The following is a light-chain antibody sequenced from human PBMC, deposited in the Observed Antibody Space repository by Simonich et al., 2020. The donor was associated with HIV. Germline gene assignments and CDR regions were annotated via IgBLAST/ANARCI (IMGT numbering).Light chain of an antibody. CDR3: QSADSSGTWV. Sequence: SYVLTQPPSVSVAPGKTARITCGGNNIGSKSVHWYQQKPGQAPVLVVYDDSDRPSGIPERFTGSNSGNTATLTISRVEAGDEADYYCQSADSSGTWVFGGGTKLTVL. J-gene: IGLJ3*02. CDR1: NIGSKS. CDR2: DDS. V-gene: IGLV3-21*03.